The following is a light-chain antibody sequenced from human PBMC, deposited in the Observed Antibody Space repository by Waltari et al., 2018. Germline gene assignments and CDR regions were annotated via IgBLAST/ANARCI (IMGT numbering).Light chain of an antibody. Sequence: QSALTQPASVSGSRGQSLTIPCTGTSSDVGSYNYVSWYQQHPGKAPKLMIYDVSKRPSGVSNRFSGSKSGNTASLTISGLQAEDEADYYCTSYTSSNTYVFGTGTKVTVL. V-gene: IGLV2-14*01. J-gene: IGLJ1*01. CDR1: SSDVGSYNY. CDR3: TSYTSSNTYV. CDR2: DVS.